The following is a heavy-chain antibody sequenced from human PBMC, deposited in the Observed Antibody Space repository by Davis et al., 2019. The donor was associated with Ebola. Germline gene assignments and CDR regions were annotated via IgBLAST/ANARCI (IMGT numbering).Heavy chain of an antibody. D-gene: IGHD1-26*01. CDR2: INPNSGGT. CDR3: ARGGGSSKRTMGY. CDR1: GYTFTSYY. V-gene: IGHV1-2*04. Sequence: ASVKVSCMASGYTFTSYYMHWVRQAPGQGLEWMGWINPNSGGTNYAQKFQGWVTMTRDTSISTAYMELSRLRSDDTDVYYCARGGGSSKRTMGYWGQGTLVTVSS. J-gene: IGHJ4*02.